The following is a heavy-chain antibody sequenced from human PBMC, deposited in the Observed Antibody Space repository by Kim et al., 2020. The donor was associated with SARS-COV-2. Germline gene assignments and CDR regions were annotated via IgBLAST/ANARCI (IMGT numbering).Heavy chain of an antibody. D-gene: IGHD3-22*01. V-gene: IGHV4-34*01. J-gene: IGHJ4*02. CDR3: ARGTGADSSGYYYGY. Sequence: SETLSLTCAVYGGSFSGYYWSWIRQPPGKGLEWIGEINHSGSTNYNPSLKSRVTISVDTSKNQFSLKLSSVTAADTAVYYCARGTGADSSGYYYGYWGQGTLVTVSS. CDR1: GGSFSGYY. CDR2: INHSGST.